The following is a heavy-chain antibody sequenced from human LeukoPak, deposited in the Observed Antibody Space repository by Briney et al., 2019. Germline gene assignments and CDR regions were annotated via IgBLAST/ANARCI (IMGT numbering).Heavy chain of an antibody. CDR3: AREASVGANDY. D-gene: IGHD1-26*01. CDR1: GFTFSSYE. J-gene: IGHJ4*02. V-gene: IGHV3-48*03. CDR2: ISSSGSTI. Sequence: PGGSLRLSCAASGFTFSSYEMNWVRQAPGKGLEWVSYISSSGSTIYYADSVKGRFTISRDNAKNSLYLQMNSLRAEDTAVYYCAREASVGANDYWGQGTLVTVSS.